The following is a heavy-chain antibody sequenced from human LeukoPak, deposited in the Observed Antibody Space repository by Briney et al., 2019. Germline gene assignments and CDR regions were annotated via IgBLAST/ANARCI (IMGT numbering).Heavy chain of an antibody. J-gene: IGHJ5*02. Sequence: ASVKVSCKASGYTFTSYGISWVRQAPGQALEWMGWISAYNGNTNYAQKLQGRVTMTTDTSTSTAYMELRSLRSDDTAVYYCARVRCSGGSCYSNWFDPWGQGTLVTVSS. CDR2: ISAYNGNT. D-gene: IGHD2-15*01. V-gene: IGHV1-18*01. CDR1: GYTFTSYG. CDR3: ARVRCSGGSCYSNWFDP.